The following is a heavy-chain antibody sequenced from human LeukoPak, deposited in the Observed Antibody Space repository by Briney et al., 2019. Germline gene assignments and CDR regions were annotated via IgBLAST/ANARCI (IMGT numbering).Heavy chain of an antibody. V-gene: IGHV4-59*01. CDR3: AREEGMTTVTLGGFDP. D-gene: IGHD4-11*01. Sequence: SETLSLTCTVSGGSISSYYWSWIRQPPGKGLEWIGYIYYSGSTNYNPSLKSRVTISVDTSKNQFSLKLSSVTAADTAVFYCAREEGMTTVTLGGFDPWGQGTLVTVSS. CDR1: GGSISSYY. CDR2: IYYSGST. J-gene: IGHJ5*02.